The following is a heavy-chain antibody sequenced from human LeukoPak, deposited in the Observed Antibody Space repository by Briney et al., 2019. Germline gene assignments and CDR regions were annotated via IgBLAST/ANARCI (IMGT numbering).Heavy chain of an antibody. V-gene: IGHV4-39*01. CDR2: LYYSGST. Sequence: PSETLSLTCTVSGGSISSGTYYWGWIRQPPGKGLEWIGSLYYSGSTYYSPSLKSRVTMSVDTSKNQFSLKLTSVTAADTAVYYCARDMTYRFYGMDVWGQGTTVTVSS. J-gene: IGHJ6*02. CDR1: GGSISSGTYY. CDR3: ARDMTYRFYGMDV.